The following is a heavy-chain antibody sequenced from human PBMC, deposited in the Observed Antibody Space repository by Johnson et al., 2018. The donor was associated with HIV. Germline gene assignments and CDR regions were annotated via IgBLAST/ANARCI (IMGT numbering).Heavy chain of an antibody. CDR3: ARDRHCGGDCYTDDAFDI. CDR1: GFTFSDYY. CDR2: ISSSGSTI. Sequence: VQLVESGGGLVKPGGSLRLSCAASGFTFSDYYMSWIRQAPGKGLEWVSYISSSGSTIYYADSVKGRFTISRDNAKYSLYLQMNSLRAEDTAVYYCARDRHCGGDCYTDDAFDIWGQGTMVTVSS. V-gene: IGHV3-11*04. J-gene: IGHJ3*02. D-gene: IGHD2-21*02.